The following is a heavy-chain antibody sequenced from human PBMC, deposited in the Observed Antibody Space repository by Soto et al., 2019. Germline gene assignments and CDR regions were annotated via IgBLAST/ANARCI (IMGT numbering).Heavy chain of an antibody. CDR2: IWSDGSNE. Sequence: QVQLVESGGGVVQPGRSLRLSCAASGFTFSSYGMHWIRQAPGKGLEWVAVIWSDGSNEYYADSVRGRFTISRDNSKNTLFLQMNTLRAEDTSVYYCARDLLTVTTPPIYWGQGTLVTVSS. V-gene: IGHV3-33*01. CDR1: GFTFSSYG. D-gene: IGHD4-17*01. J-gene: IGHJ4*02. CDR3: ARDLLTVTTPPIY.